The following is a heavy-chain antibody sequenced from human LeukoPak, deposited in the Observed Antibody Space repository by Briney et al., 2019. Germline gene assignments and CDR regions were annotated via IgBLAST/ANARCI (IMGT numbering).Heavy chain of an antibody. D-gene: IGHD2-2*01. CDR1: GYTFTSYG. J-gene: IGHJ4*02. CDR2: ISAYNGNT. V-gene: IGHV1-18*01. Sequence: ASVKVSCKASGYTFTSYGISWVRQAPGQGLEWMGWISAYNGNTNYAQKLQGRVTMTTDTSTSTAYMELRSLRSDDTAVYYCARRRGGGSSTSLYYFDYWGQGTLLTVSS. CDR3: ARRRGGGSSTSLYYFDY.